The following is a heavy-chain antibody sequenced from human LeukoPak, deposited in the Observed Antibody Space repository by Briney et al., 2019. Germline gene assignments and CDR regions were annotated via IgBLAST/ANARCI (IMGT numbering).Heavy chain of an antibody. CDR3: AKGLIEGYYDSSGYYDY. V-gene: IGHV3-23*01. D-gene: IGHD3-22*01. CDR2: ISGSGGST. Sequence: GGSLRLSCAASGFTFSSYAMSWVRQAPGKGLEWVSAISGSGGSTYYADSVKGRFTNSRDNSKNTLYLQMNSLRAEDTAVYYCAKGLIEGYYDSSGYYDYWGQGTLVTVSS. J-gene: IGHJ4*02. CDR1: GFTFSSYA.